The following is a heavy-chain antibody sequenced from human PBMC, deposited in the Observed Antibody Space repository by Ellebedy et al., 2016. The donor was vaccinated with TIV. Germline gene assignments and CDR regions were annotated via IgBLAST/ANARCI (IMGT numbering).Heavy chain of an antibody. J-gene: IGHJ4*02. CDR3: ARRRKMSSTRDFDY. Sequence: GESLKISXKASGYSFTTYWIGWVRQMPGKGLEWMGIIYPSDSDTRSSPSFQGQVTISADKSISTAYLQWNSPKASDTAMYYCARRRKMSSTRDFDYWGQGTLVTVSS. CDR1: GYSFTTYW. CDR2: IYPSDSDT. D-gene: IGHD5-24*01. V-gene: IGHV5-51*01.